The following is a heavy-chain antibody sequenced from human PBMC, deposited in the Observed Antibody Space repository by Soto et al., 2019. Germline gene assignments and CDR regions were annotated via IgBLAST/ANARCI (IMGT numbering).Heavy chain of an antibody. V-gene: IGHV3-23*01. Sequence: LRLSCAASGFTFSSYAMSWVRQAPGKGLEWASAISGSGGSTYYADSVKGRFTISRDNSKNTLYLQMNSLRAEDTAVYYCAKEFDGHRYDFWSGYDYWGQGTLVTVSS. D-gene: IGHD3-3*01. J-gene: IGHJ4*02. CDR3: AKEFDGHRYDFWSGYDY. CDR2: ISGSGGST. CDR1: GFTFSSYA.